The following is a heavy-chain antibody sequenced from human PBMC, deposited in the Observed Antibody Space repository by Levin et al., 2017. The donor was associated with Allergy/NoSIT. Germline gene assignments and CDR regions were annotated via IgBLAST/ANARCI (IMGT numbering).Heavy chain of an antibody. CDR3: VKGTAVAGMEYSYHGLDV. J-gene: IGHJ6*02. CDR2: LSWDGYSS. D-gene: IGHD6-19*01. Sequence: QSGGSLRLSCAASGFTFQDYTMHWVRQAPGKGLEWVSLLSWDGYSSYYADSVRGRFTISRDNRKNSLYLQINSLRTEDTALYYCVKGTAVAGMEYSYHGLDVWGQGTAVSVSS. CDR1: GFTFQDYT. V-gene: IGHV3-43*01.